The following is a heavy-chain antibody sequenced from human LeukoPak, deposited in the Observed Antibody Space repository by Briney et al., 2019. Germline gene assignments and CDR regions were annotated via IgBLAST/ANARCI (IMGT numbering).Heavy chain of an antibody. CDR3: ARAQYLWFDP. V-gene: IGHV4-59*01. CDR1: GGSISSYY. D-gene: IGHD2-2*02. Sequence: SETLSLACTVSGGSISSYYWSWIRQPPGKGLEWIGYIYYSGSTNYNPSLKSRVTISVDTSKNQFSLKLSSVTAADTAVYYCARAQYLWFDPWGQGTLVTVSS. CDR2: IYYSGST. J-gene: IGHJ5*02.